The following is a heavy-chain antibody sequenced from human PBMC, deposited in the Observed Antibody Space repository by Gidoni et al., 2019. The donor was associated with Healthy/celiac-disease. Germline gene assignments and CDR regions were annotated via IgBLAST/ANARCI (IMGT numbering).Heavy chain of an antibody. V-gene: IGHV3-15*01. CDR3: TTDGGGFFFFDY. CDR1: GFTLSNAW. J-gene: IGHJ4*02. Sequence: EVQLVESGGGLVKPGGSLRLSCAASGFTLSNAWMSWVRQAPGKGLEWVGRIKSKTDGGTTDYAAPVKGRFTISRDDSKNTLYLQMNSLKTEDTAVYYCTTDGGGFFFFDYWGQGTLVTVSS. D-gene: IGHD3-16*01. CDR2: IKSKTDGGTT.